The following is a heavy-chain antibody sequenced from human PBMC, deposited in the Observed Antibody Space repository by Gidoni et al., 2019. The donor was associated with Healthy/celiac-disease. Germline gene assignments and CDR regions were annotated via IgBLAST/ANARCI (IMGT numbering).Heavy chain of an antibody. Sequence: QVQLQQWGAGLLKPSETLSLTCAVYGGSFSGYYWSWIRKPPGKGLEWIGEIKHSGSTNYNPSLKSRVTISGDKSKNQFSLKLSAVTAADKAVYDCARGPGRSRWKGKGWFDPWGQGTLVTVSS. J-gene: IGHJ5*02. CDR2: IKHSGST. CDR3: ARGPGRSRWKGKGWFDP. CDR1: GGSFSGYY. D-gene: IGHD1-1*01. V-gene: IGHV4-34*01.